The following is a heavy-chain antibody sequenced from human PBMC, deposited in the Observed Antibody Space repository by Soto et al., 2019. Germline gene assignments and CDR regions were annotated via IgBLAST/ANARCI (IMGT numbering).Heavy chain of an antibody. Sequence: GGSLRLSCAASGFTFSSYAMHWVRQAPGKGLEWVAVISYDGSNKYYADSVKGRFNISRDNSKNTLYLQMNSLRAEDTAVYYCARASAATSKYYYYGMDVWGQGTTVTVSS. CDR3: ARASAATSKYYYYGMDV. V-gene: IGHV3-30-3*01. J-gene: IGHJ6*02. CDR2: ISYDGSNK. D-gene: IGHD5-12*01. CDR1: GFTFSSYA.